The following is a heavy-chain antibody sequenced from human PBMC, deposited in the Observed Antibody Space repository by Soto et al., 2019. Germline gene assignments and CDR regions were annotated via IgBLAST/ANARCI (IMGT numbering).Heavy chain of an antibody. J-gene: IGHJ6*02. CDR2: ISGSGGST. V-gene: IGHV3-23*01. CDR1: GFTFSSYA. D-gene: IGHD4-17*01. Sequence: GGSLRLSCAASGFTFSSYAMSWVRQAPGKGLEWVSAISGSGGSTYYADSVKGRFTISRDNSKNTLYLQMNSLRAEDTAVYYCAKQSTVVTPGYYYYGMDVWGQGTTVTVSS. CDR3: AKQSTVVTPGYYYYGMDV.